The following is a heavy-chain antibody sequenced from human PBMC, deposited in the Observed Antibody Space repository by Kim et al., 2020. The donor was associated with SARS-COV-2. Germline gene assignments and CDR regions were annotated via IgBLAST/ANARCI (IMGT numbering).Heavy chain of an antibody. CDR2: IYYSGST. Sequence: SETLSLTCTVSGGSISSYYWSWIRQPPGKGLEWIGYIYYSGSTNYNPSLKSRVTISVDTSKNQFSLKLSPVTAADTAVYYCARMIYYDSSGFDYWGQGTLVTVSS. D-gene: IGHD3-22*01. V-gene: IGHV4-59*01. CDR3: ARMIYYDSSGFDY. CDR1: GGSISSYY. J-gene: IGHJ4*02.